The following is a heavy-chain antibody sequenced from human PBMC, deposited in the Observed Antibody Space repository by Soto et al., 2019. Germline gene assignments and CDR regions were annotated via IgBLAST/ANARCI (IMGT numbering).Heavy chain of an antibody. D-gene: IGHD3-10*01. V-gene: IGHV4-31*03. CDR3: ARAGYYGSGSYYNPQDYYYYGMDV. J-gene: IGHJ6*02. Sequence: SETLSLTCTVSGGSISSGGYYWSWIRQHPGKGLEWIGYFYYSGSTYYNPSLKSRVTISVDTSKNQFSLKLSSVTAADTAVYYCARAGYYGSGSYYNPQDYYYYGMDVWGQGTTVTVSS. CDR2: FYYSGST. CDR1: GGSISSGGYY.